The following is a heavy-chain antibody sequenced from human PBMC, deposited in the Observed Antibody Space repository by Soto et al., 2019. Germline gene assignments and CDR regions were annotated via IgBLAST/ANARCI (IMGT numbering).Heavy chain of an antibody. CDR2: ISAYNGNT. V-gene: IGHV1-18*01. CDR1: GYTFTSYG. D-gene: IGHD5-18*01. CDR3: ARDGYSGYDTQPEVDTAMVTVSYVYYGMDV. Sequence: ASVKVSCKASGYTFTSYGISWVRQAPGQGLEWMGWISAYNGNTNYAQKLQGRVTMPTDTSTSTAYMELRSLRSDDTAVYYCARDGYSGYDTQPEVDTAMVTVSYVYYGMDVWGQGTTDTVSS. J-gene: IGHJ6*02.